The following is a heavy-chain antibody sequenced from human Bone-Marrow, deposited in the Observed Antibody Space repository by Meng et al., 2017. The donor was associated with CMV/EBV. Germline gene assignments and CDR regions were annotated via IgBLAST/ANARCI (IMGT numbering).Heavy chain of an antibody. V-gene: IGHV4-38-2*02. CDR1: GYSSSRGYY. CDR2: IYHSGST. Sequence: SETLSLTCTVSGYSSSRGYYWGWIWQPPGKGLEWIGSIYHSGSTYYNPSLKSRVTISVDTSKNQFSLKLSSVTAADTAVYYCALYDFWSGYYTWGQGTLVTVSS. CDR3: ALYDFWSGYYT. J-gene: IGHJ4*02. D-gene: IGHD3-3*01.